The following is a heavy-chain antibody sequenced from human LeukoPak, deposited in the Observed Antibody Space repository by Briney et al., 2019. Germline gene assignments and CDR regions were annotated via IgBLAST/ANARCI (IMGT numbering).Heavy chain of an antibody. V-gene: IGHV3-21*05. CDR2: ISSSSSYI. CDR1: GFTFSSYS. CDR3: ARDTPFGYFDY. J-gene: IGHJ4*02. D-gene: IGHD3-16*01. Sequence: GGSLRLSCAASGFTFSSYSMNWVRQAPGKGLEWVSYISSSSSYIYYADSVKGRFTISRDNAKNSLYLQMNSLRAEDTAVYYCARDTPFGYFDYWGQGTLVTVSS.